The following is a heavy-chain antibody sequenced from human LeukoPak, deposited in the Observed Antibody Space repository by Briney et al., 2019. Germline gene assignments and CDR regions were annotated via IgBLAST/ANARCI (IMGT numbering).Heavy chain of an antibody. CDR3: AKAWSVVVAFSTFDY. J-gene: IGHJ4*02. V-gene: IGHV3-30*18. CDR1: GFTFSSYG. D-gene: IGHD2-15*01. CDR2: ISYDGSNK. Sequence: GGSLRLSCAASGFTFSSYGMHWVRQAPGKGLEWVAVISYDGSNKYYADSVKGRFIISRDNSKNTLYLQMNSLRAEDTAVYYCAKAWSVVVAFSTFDYWGQGTLVTVSS.